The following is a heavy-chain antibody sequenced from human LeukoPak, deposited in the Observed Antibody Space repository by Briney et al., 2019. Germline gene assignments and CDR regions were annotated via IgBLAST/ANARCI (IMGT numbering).Heavy chain of an antibody. CDR3: AGRVAGDTFDI. CDR2: ITSSSYI. J-gene: IGHJ3*02. CDR1: GFTFSSYS. D-gene: IGHD6-19*01. V-gene: IGHV3-21*01. Sequence: GGSLRLSCAASGFTFSSYSMTWVRQTPGKGLEWVSSITSSSYIYNADSVKGRFTISRDNAKNSLYLQMNSLRAEDTAVYYCAGRVAGDTFDIWGQGTMVTVSS.